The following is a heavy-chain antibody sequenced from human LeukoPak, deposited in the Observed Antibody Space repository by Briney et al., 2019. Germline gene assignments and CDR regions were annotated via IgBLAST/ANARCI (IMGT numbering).Heavy chain of an antibody. CDR1: GGSISSGDYY. V-gene: IGHV4-30-4*01. D-gene: IGHD6-6*01. J-gene: IGHJ3*02. CDR3: ARTSIAARRANAFDI. Sequence: SETLSLTCTVSGGSISSGDYYWSWIRQPPGKGLEWIGYIYYSGSTYYNPSLKSRVTISVDTSKNQFSLKLSSVTAADTAVYYCARTSIAARRANAFDIWGQGTMVTVSS. CDR2: IYYSGST.